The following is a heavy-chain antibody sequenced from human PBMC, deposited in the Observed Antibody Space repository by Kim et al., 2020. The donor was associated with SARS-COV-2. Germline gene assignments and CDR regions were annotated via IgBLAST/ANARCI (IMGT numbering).Heavy chain of an antibody. CDR1: GFTFSNSG. V-gene: IGHV3-23*01. CDR3: AKERVGNGWGSYHEY. CDR2: IGVGGST. D-gene: IGHD6-25*01. J-gene: IGHJ4*02. Sequence: GGSLRLSCTASGFTFSNSGMAWVRQAPGKGKEWVSAIGVGGSTFYPDSVRGRFIISRDNSENTLYLQMNSLRADDTAIYYCAKERVGNGWGSYHEYWGQGTLVTVS.